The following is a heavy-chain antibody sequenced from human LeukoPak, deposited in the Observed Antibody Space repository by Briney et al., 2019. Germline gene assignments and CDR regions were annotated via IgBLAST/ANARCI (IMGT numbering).Heavy chain of an antibody. CDR2: IKADGSGT. J-gene: IGHJ6*02. CDR1: GFTIGPYA. D-gene: IGHD2/OR15-2a*01. CDR3: ATWAFYHNLDV. Sequence: GGALRLSCGASGFTIGPYAMYWVRQGPGRGLEWVAVIKADGSGTFYADSVRGRFTTSRDNSKNSLYLQMNSLTSEDTALYYCATWAFYHNLDVWGHGTTVIVSS. V-gene: IGHV3-43*02.